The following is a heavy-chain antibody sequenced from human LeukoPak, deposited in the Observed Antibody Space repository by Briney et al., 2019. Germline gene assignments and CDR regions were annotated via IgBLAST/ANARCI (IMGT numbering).Heavy chain of an antibody. CDR2: IYPGDSDT. CDR1: GYSFTSYW. V-gene: IGHV5-51*01. Sequence: GESLKISCKGSGYSFTSYWIGWVRQMPGKGLGWMGIIYPGDSDTRYSPSFQGQVTISADKSISTAYLQWRSLKASDTAMYYCARPLGAVAGGFDYWGQGTLVTVSS. CDR3: ARPLGAVAGGFDY. D-gene: IGHD6-19*01. J-gene: IGHJ4*02.